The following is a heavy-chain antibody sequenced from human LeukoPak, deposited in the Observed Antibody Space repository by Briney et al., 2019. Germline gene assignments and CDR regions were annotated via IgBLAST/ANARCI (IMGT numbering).Heavy chain of an antibody. CDR2: IYYRGST. J-gene: IGHJ6*04. CDR3: AELGITMIGGV. CDR1: GFTFSSHSMN. D-gene: IGHD3-10*02. Sequence: GSLRVSCAASGFTFSSHSMNWVRQPPGKGLEWIGTIYYRGSTSYNPSLKSRVTISVDTSKHQFSLKLSSVTAADTAVYYCAELGITMIGGVWGKGTTVTISS. V-gene: IGHV4-39*01.